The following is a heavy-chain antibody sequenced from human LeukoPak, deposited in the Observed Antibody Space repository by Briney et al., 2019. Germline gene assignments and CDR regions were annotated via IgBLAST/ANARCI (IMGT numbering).Heavy chain of an antibody. J-gene: IGHJ3*02. Sequence: GESLKISCKGSGYSFTSYWIDWVRQMPGKGLEWMGIIFPADSDTRYSPSFQGQVTISADKSISTAYLQWSSLKASDTAIYYCARHMKFNSGTDDAFAIWSQGTMVTVSS. CDR1: GYSFTSYW. V-gene: IGHV5-51*01. D-gene: IGHD6-19*01. CDR3: ARHMKFNSGTDDAFAI. CDR2: IFPADSDT.